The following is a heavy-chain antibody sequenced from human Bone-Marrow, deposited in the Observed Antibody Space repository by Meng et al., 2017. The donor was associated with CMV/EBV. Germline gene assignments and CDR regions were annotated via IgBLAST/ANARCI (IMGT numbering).Heavy chain of an antibody. J-gene: IGHJ6*02. Sequence: GESLKISCAASGFTVSYNYMNWVRQSPGKGLEWVSILYSDGGTNYADSVKGRFTISRDNSKNTLYLQMDSLRVEDTAVYYCARENVPDAIDDTYGMDIWGRGTTVTVSS. V-gene: IGHV3-53*01. D-gene: IGHD2-2*01. CDR2: LYSDGGT. CDR1: GFTVSYNY. CDR3: ARENVPDAIDDTYGMDI.